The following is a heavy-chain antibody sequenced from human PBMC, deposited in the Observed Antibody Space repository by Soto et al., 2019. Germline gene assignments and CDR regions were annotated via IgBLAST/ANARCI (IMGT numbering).Heavy chain of an antibody. CDR2: ISSSGSTI. Sequence: GGSLRLSCAASGFTFSDYYMSWIRQAPGKGLEWVSYISSSGSTIYYADSVKGRFTISRDNAKNSLYLQMNSLRAEDTAVYYCASTGIPRYYYYYMDVWGKGTTVTVSS. V-gene: IGHV3-11*01. D-gene: IGHD3-10*01. J-gene: IGHJ6*03. CDR3: ASTGIPRYYYYYMDV. CDR1: GFTFSDYY.